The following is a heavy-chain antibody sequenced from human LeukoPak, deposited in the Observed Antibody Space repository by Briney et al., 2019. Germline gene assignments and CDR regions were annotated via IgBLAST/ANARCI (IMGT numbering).Heavy chain of an antibody. CDR3: ATVGYSYGAFDY. V-gene: IGHV1-24*01. CDR1: GYTLSEIS. Sequence: GASVKVSCKVSGYTLSEISMYWVRQPPGKGLEWMGGIDREDGQTIYAQKFQGRVTMTEDTSTDTAYMEVSRLTSEDTAFYYCATVGYSYGAFDYWGQGTLVTVSS. J-gene: IGHJ4*02. D-gene: IGHD5-18*01. CDR2: IDREDGQT.